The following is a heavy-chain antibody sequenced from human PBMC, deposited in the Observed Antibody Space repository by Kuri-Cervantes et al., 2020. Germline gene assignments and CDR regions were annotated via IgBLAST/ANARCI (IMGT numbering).Heavy chain of an antibody. Sequence: ASVKVSCKASGGTFSSYAIGWVRQAPGQGLEWMGWISAYNGNTNYAQKLQGRVTMTTDTSTSTAYMELSSLRSEDTAVYYCARGPVLRFLEWLSSYYMDVWGKGTTVTVSS. V-gene: IGHV1-18*01. CDR2: ISAYNGNT. CDR1: GGTFSSYA. J-gene: IGHJ6*03. CDR3: ARGPVLRFLEWLSSYYMDV. D-gene: IGHD3-3*01.